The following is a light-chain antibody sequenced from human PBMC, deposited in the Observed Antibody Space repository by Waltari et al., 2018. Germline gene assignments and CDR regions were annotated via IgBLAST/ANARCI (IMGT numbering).Light chain of an antibody. CDR3: LQDYTYPMT. CDR1: QDIRND. Sequence: AIQMTQSPSSLSASVGDSVTITCRASQDIRNDLGWYQQKPGKAPKLLIYATSTLQSGVPSRFSGIGSGTDFSLTINSLQAEDFATYYCLQDYTYPMTFGQGTKVEVK. J-gene: IGKJ1*01. V-gene: IGKV1-6*01. CDR2: ATS.